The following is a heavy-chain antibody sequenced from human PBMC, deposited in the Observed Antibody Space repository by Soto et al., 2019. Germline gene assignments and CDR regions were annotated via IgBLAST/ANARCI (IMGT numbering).Heavy chain of an antibody. CDR2: ISSSSSTI. J-gene: IGHJ1*01. Sequence: GGSLRLSCAASGFTFSSYSMNWVRQAPGKGLEWVSYISSSSSTIYYADSVRGRFTISRDNAKNSLYLQMNSLRAEDTAVYYCARDLGSSWYPEYFQHWGQGTLVTVSS. V-gene: IGHV3-48*01. CDR1: GFTFSSYS. CDR3: ARDLGSSWYPEYFQH. D-gene: IGHD6-13*01.